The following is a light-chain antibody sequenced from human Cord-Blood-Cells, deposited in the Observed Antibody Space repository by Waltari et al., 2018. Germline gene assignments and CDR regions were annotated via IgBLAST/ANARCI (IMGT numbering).Light chain of an antibody. CDR3: QQYGSSPTWT. CDR2: GAS. Sequence: EIVLTQSPGTLSLSPGERATLSCRASQSVSSSYLAWYQQKPGQAPRLLIYGASSRATGIPDRFRCSGSRTDFTLTISRLEPEDFAVYYYQQYGSSPTWTFGQGTKVEIK. CDR1: QSVSSSY. V-gene: IGKV3-20*01. J-gene: IGKJ1*01.